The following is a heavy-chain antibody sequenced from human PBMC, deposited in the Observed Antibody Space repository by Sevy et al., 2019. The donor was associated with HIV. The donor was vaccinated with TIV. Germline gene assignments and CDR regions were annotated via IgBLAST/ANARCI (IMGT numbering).Heavy chain of an antibody. CDR2: IRYDGSYK. CDR1: GSTFSNYD. V-gene: IGHV3-30*02. J-gene: IGHJ3*02. CDR3: ATEVYSSTWYNDAFGI. D-gene: IGHD6-13*01. Sequence: GGSLRLSCAASGSTFSNYDMHWVRQAPGKGLEWVAFIRYDGSYKYYADSVKGRFTISRDNSKNTLYVQMSSLRAEDTAIYYCATEVYSSTWYNDAFGIWGQGTMVTVSS.